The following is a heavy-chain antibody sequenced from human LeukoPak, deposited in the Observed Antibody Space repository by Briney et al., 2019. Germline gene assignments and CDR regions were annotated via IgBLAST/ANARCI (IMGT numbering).Heavy chain of an antibody. Sequence: PGGSLRLSCAASGFTFSSYAMSWVRQAPGKGLEWVSAISGSGGSTYYADSVKGRFTISRDNSKNTLYLQMDSLRAEDTAVYYCAKRAENYGSGSYYQGLLLWGQGTLVTVSS. D-gene: IGHD3-10*01. CDR3: AKRAENYGSGSYYQGLLL. J-gene: IGHJ4*02. V-gene: IGHV3-23*01. CDR1: GFTFSSYA. CDR2: ISGSGGST.